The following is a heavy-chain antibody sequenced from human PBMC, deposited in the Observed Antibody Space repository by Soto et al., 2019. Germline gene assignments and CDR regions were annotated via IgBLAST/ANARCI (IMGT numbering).Heavy chain of an antibody. CDR1: GGSISSYY. CDR2: IYYSGST. J-gene: IGHJ5*02. V-gene: IGHV4-59*01. CDR3: ARDLMGSNWFDP. D-gene: IGHD2-8*01. Sequence: QVQLQESGPGLVKPSETLSLTCTVSGGSISSYYWSWIRQPPGKGLEWIGYIYYSGSTNYNPSLKGRVTISVDTSKNQFSLKLSSVTAADTAVYYCARDLMGSNWFDPWGQGTLVTVSS.